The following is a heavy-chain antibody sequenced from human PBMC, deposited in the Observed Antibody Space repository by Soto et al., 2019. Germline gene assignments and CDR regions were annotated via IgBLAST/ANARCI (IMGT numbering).Heavy chain of an antibody. J-gene: IGHJ6*02. CDR1: GGSISSYY. Sequence: KASETLSLTCTVSGGSISSYYWSWIRQTPGKGLERIGYIYYSGSTNYNPSIKSRVTISLDTSKNQFSRKLSSVTAADTAVYYCARAGYFDWLFYGMDVWGQGTTVTVSS. CDR2: IYYSGST. CDR3: ARAGYFDWLFYGMDV. D-gene: IGHD3-9*01. V-gene: IGHV4-59*01.